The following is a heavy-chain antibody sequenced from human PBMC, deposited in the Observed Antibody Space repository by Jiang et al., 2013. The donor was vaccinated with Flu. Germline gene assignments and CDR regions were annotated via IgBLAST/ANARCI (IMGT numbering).Heavy chain of an antibody. Sequence: KPTQTLTLTCSFSGFSLSASGVGVGWIRQPPGKALEWLGIIYWDDDKDYRPSLKSRLTITKYTSKNQVVLTMTNMDPADTATYYCAHRRSYWGQVISPIGGSDMWGQGTMVTVSS. J-gene: IGHJ3*02. CDR1: GFSLSASGVG. D-gene: IGHD2-21*01. V-gene: IGHV2-5*02. CDR2: IYWDDDK. CDR3: AHRRSYWGQVISPIGGSDM.